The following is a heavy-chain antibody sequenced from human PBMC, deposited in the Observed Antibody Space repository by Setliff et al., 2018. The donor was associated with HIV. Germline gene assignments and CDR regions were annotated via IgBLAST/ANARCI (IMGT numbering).Heavy chain of an antibody. J-gene: IGHJ4*02. V-gene: IGHV4-38-2*01. CDR1: NYSISSGYY. Sequence: SETLSLTCAVSNYSISSGYYGGWIRQSPGKGLEWIGRVYYSGVTHYNPSLKRRATISVDTSMNHFSLNLTSVTAADTAVYYCARSPVFRRYYDSSGYYFDYWGQGTLVTVSS. CDR2: VYYSGVT. CDR3: ARSPVFRRYYDSSGYYFDY. D-gene: IGHD3-22*01.